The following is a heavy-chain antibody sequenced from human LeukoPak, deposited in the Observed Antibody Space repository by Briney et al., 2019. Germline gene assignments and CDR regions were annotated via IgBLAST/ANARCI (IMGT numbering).Heavy chain of an antibody. D-gene: IGHD3-22*01. CDR3: ARPGYYDSSGQDDAFDI. J-gene: IGHJ3*02. CDR1: GGSISSGGYS. Sequence: KASETLSLTCAVSGGSISSGGYSWSWIRQPPGKGLEWIGYIYYSGSTYYNPSLKSRVTISVDTSKNQFSLKLSSVTAADTAVYYCARPGYYDSSGQDDAFDIWGQGTMVTVSS. V-gene: IGHV4-30-4*07. CDR2: IYYSGST.